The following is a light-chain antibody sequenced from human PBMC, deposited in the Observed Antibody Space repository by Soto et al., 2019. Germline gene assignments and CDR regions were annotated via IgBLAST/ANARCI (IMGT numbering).Light chain of an antibody. CDR2: GAS. J-gene: IGKJ3*01. CDR3: QQYGRSPFT. Sequence: EIVLTQSPGTLSLSPGERATLSFRARPGFSSSHLALYQQKPCQAPRPLIYGASSRATGIPGRFSGSGSGTDFTLTISRLEPEDFAVYYCQQYGRSPFTFGPGTKVDIK. V-gene: IGKV3-20*01. CDR1: PGFSSSH.